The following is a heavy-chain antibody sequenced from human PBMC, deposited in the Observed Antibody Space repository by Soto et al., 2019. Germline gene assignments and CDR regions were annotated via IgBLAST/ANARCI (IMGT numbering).Heavy chain of an antibody. V-gene: IGHV3-7*01. CDR3: VRGFIHDYGDREAGN. Sequence: EVQLVESGGGLVQPGGSLRLSCAASGFTFTTYWMSWARQAPGKGLEWVANMNQDGSAKYYVDSVKGRFTISRDNPQNPLYLPMDSLRDEDTGVYHCVRGFIHDYGDREAGNWGQGALVTVSS. CDR2: MNQDGSAK. CDR1: GFTFTTYW. D-gene: IGHD4-17*01. J-gene: IGHJ4*02.